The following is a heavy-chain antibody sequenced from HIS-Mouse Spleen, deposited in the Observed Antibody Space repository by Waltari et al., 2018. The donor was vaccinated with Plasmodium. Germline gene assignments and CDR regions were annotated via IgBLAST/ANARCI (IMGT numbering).Heavy chain of an antibody. CDR3: ASSWYWYFDL. Sequence: EVQLVESGGGLVQPGGSLRLSWAGSGFTLSSYWMSWVRQAPGKGLEWVANIKQDGSEKYYVDSVKGRFTISRDNAKNSLYLQMNSLRAEDTAVYYCASSWYWYFDLWGRGTLVTVSS. V-gene: IGHV3-7*01. CDR2: IKQDGSEK. CDR1: GFTLSSYW. J-gene: IGHJ2*01. D-gene: IGHD6-13*01.